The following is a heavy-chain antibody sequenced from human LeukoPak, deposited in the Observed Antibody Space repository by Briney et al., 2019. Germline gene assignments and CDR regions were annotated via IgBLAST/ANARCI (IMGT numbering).Heavy chain of an antibody. V-gene: IGHV1-2*02. D-gene: IGHD6-19*01. CDR3: ARVGGPGYSSGWYGY. Sequence: ASVKVSCKASGYTFTGYYLHWVRQAPGQGLEWMGWINPNSGGTNYAQKLQGRVTMTRDTSISTAYMEVSRLRSDDTAVYYCARVGGPGYSSGWYGYWGQGTLVTVSS. J-gene: IGHJ4*02. CDR1: GYTFTGYY. CDR2: INPNSGGT.